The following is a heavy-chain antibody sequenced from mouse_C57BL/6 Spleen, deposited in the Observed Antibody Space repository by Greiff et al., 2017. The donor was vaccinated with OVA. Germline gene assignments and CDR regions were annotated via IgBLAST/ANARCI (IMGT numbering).Heavy chain of an antibody. CDR3: TGDDSFDD. CDR1: GFTFSNYW. CDR2: IRLKSDNYAT. V-gene: IGHV6-3*01. Sequence: EVKLEESGGGLVQPGGSMKLSCVASGFTFSNYWMNWVRQSPETGLEWVAQIRLKSDNYATHYAESVKGRFTISRDDSKSSVYLQMNNLRAEDTGIYYCTGDDSFDDWGQGTTLTVSS. J-gene: IGHJ2*01. D-gene: IGHD2-4*01.